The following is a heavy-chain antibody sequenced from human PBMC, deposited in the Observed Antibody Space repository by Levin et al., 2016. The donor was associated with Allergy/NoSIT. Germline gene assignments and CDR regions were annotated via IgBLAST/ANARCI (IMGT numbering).Heavy chain of an antibody. CDR3: ARGYDSSGTTFDY. CDR2: IIPIFGTA. V-gene: IGHV1-69*01. Sequence: WVRQAPGQGLEWMGGIIPIFGTANYAQKFQGRVTITADESTSTAYMELSSLRSEDTAVYYCARGYDSSGTTFDYWGQGTLVTVSS. J-gene: IGHJ4*02. D-gene: IGHD3-22*01.